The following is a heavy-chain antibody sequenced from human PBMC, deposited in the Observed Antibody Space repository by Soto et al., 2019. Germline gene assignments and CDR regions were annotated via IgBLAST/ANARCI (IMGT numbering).Heavy chain of an antibody. V-gene: IGHV3-30*18. CDR3: AKAEQQLPYGMDV. CDR2: ISYDGSNK. Sequence: QVQLVESGGGVVQPGRSLRLSCAASGFTFSSYGMHWVRQAPGKGLEWVAVISYDGSNKYYAESVKGRFTISRDNSKNTLYLQMNSLRAEDTAVYYCAKAEQQLPYGMDVWGQGTTVTVSS. CDR1: GFTFSSYG. D-gene: IGHD6-13*01. J-gene: IGHJ6*02.